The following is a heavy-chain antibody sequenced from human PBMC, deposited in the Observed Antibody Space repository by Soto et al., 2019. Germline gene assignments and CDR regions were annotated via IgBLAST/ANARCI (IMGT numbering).Heavy chain of an antibody. V-gene: IGHV4-30-4*01. D-gene: IGHD3-22*01. CDR2: IYYSGST. Sequence: SETLSLTCTVSGGSISSGDYYWSWIRQPPGKGLEWIGYIYYSGSTYYNPSLKSRVTISVDTSKNQFPLKLSSVTAADTAVYYCARVVITQFYFDSWGQGTLVTVSS. CDR1: GGSISSGDYY. J-gene: IGHJ4*02. CDR3: ARVVITQFYFDS.